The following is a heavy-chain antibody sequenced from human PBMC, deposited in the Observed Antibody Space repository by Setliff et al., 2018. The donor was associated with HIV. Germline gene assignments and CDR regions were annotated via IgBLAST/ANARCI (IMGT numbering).Heavy chain of an antibody. CDR2: VDPEDGET. J-gene: IGHJ6*03. Sequence: GASVKVSCKASGGTFSSYVISWVRQAPGQGLEWMGRVDPEDGETIYAEKLQGRVTMTTDTSTSTAYMELRSLRSDDTAVYYCARRVQGSNWYSQYYYYYIDVWGKGTTVTVSS. V-gene: IGHV1-18*01. CDR1: GGTFSSYV. D-gene: IGHD6-13*01. CDR3: ARRVQGSNWYSQYYYYYIDV.